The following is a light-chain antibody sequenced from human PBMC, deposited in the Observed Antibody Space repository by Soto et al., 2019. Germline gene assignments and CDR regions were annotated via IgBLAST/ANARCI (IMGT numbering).Light chain of an antibody. Sequence: GDRVTITCRTSQSISSYLNWYQQKPGKAPKLLIYKASSLESGVPSRFSGSGSGTEFTLTISSLQPDDFATYYCQHYNSYSEAFGQGTRWIS. CDR2: KAS. V-gene: IGKV1-5*03. CDR1: QSISSY. CDR3: QHYNSYSEA. J-gene: IGKJ1*01.